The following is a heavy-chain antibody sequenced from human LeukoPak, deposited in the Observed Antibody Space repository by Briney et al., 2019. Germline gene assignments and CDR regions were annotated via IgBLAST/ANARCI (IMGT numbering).Heavy chain of an antibody. Sequence: SGXTXSSYXXXXXRXAPGXXXEWVANVNQDGSKQYYADSVKGRFTISKDNAKNSVYLQMNSLRPEDAAVYYCSGGTGWLFDYWGQGTLVTVSS. CDR3: SGGTGWLFDY. CDR2: VNQDGSKQ. CDR1: GXTXSSYX. D-gene: IGHD6-19*01. J-gene: IGHJ4*02. V-gene: IGHV3-7*01.